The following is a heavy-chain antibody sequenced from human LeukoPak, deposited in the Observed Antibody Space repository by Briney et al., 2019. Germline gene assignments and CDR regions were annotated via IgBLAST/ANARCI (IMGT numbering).Heavy chain of an antibody. D-gene: IGHD3/OR15-3a*01. CDR3: ARGVWTGENYYFDY. Sequence: SETLSLTCSVSGASINSSTYYWGWIRQPAGKGLEWIGRIYTSGSTNYNPSLKSRVTMSVDTSKNQFSLKLSSVTAADTAVYYCARGVWTGENYYFDYWGQGTLVTVSS. CDR2: IYTSGST. V-gene: IGHV4-61*02. CDR1: GASINSSTYY. J-gene: IGHJ4*02.